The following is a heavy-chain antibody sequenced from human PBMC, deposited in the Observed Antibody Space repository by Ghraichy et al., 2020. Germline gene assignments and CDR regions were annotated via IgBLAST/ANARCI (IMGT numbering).Heavy chain of an antibody. D-gene: IGHD4-17*01. CDR3: ASLGLLGYGEAH. V-gene: IGHV4-39*01. CDR2: IHNSGNT. CDR1: GDSISSSNYY. Sequence: SETLSLTCSVSGDSISSSNYYWGWIRQSPGKGLEWIGNIHNSGNTYYNPSLKRRVTISVDASKNQFSLKLSSVTAADTAVYYCASLGLLGYGEAHWGQGTLVTVS. J-gene: IGHJ4*02.